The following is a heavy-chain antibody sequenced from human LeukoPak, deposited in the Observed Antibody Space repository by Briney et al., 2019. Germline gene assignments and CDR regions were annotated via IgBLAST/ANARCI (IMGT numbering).Heavy chain of an antibody. J-gene: IGHJ4*02. CDR2: IKQDESEK. CDR3: ARYRYYYDSSGYLDY. Sequence: GGSLRLSCAASGFTFSSYWMNWVRQAPGKGLEWVANIKQDESEKYYVDSVKGRFTISRDNAKNSLYLQMNSLRAEDTAVYYCARYRYYYDSSGYLDYWGQGTLVTVSS. CDR1: GFTFSSYW. D-gene: IGHD3-22*01. V-gene: IGHV3-7*01.